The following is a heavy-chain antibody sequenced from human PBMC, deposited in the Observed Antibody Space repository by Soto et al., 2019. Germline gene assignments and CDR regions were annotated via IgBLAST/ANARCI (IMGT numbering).Heavy chain of an antibody. D-gene: IGHD4-17*01. J-gene: IGHJ4*02. Sequence: SETLSLTCTVSGGSISSSTYYWGWIRQPPGKGLEWIGSIYYSGSVYYNPSLKSRVTISVDTSKNQFSLKLSSVTAADTAVYYCARRYGPGFDYWGQGTLVTVSS. CDR1: GGSISSSTYY. V-gene: IGHV4-39*01. CDR2: IYYSGSV. CDR3: ARRYGPGFDY.